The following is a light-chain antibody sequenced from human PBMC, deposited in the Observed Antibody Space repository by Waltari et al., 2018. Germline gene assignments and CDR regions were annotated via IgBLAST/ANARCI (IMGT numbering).Light chain of an antibody. CDR2: DAS. J-gene: IGKJ4*01. CDR3: QQYESLPIT. V-gene: IGKV1-33*01. Sequence: DIQMTQSPSALSVAVGDRVTITCQASQDISNYLNWYQQKPGKAPKVLIYDASNLETGVPSRFSAGGSGTDFTFQISGLQPEDNATYYCQQYESLPITFGGGTKVEIK. CDR1: QDISNY.